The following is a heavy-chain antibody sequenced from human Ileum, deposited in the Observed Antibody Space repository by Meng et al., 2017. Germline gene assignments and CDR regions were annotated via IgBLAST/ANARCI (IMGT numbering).Heavy chain of an antibody. Sequence: QVQLKESGPGLVKPSQTLSLTCPVSGGSISSGGYYWSWIRQHPGKGLEWIGYIYDSGSTYYNPSLKSLIAISGDTSKNQFDLNLSSVTAADTAVYYCARGGTAYFDYWGQGTLVTVSS. CDR2: IYDSGST. CDR3: ARGGTAYFDY. D-gene: IGHD1-1*01. CDR1: GGSISSGGYY. J-gene: IGHJ4*02. V-gene: IGHV4-31*01.